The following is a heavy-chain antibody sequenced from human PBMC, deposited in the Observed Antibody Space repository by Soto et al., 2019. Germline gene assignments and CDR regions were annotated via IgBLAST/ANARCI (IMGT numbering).Heavy chain of an antibody. CDR1: GFTFSSYG. CDR2: ISYDGSNK. D-gene: IGHD6-13*01. CDR3: AKEVGAAAADISDAFDI. J-gene: IGHJ3*02. Sequence: QVQLVESGGGVVQLGRSLRLSCAASGFTFSSYGMHWVRQAPGKGLEWVAVISYDGSNKYYADSVKGRFTISRDNSKNTLYLQMNSLRAEDTAVYYCAKEVGAAAADISDAFDIWGQGTMVTVSS. V-gene: IGHV3-30*18.